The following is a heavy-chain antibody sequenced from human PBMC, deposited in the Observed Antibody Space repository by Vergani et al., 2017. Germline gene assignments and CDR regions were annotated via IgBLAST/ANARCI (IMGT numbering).Heavy chain of an antibody. CDR2: ISYDGSNK. Sequence: QVQLVESGGGVVQPGRSLRLSCAASGFTFSSYGMHWVRQAPGKGLEWVAVISYDGSNKYYADSVKGRFTISRGNSKNTLYLQMNSLRAEDTAVYYCAKMSSDFWSGQGAFDIWGQGTMVTVSS. J-gene: IGHJ3*02. CDR1: GFTFSSYG. CDR3: AKMSSDFWSGQGAFDI. D-gene: IGHD3-3*01. V-gene: IGHV3-30*18.